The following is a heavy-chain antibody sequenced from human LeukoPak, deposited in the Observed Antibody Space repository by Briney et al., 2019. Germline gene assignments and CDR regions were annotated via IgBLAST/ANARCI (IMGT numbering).Heavy chain of an antibody. CDR3: ARDVRGYSGYEYYFDY. V-gene: IGHV4-59*12. J-gene: IGHJ4*02. Sequence: PSETLSLTCSVSGGSISGSYWNWIRQPPGKGLEWIGYVSYSVSTNYNPSLKSRVTISVDTSKNQFSLKLSSVTAADTAVYYCARDVRGYSGYEYYFDYWGQGTLVTVSS. CDR1: GGSISGSY. D-gene: IGHD5-12*01. CDR2: VSYSVST.